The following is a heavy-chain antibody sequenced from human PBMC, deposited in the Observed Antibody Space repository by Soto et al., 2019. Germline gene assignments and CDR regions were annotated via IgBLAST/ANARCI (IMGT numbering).Heavy chain of an antibody. D-gene: IGHD4-17*01. CDR2: VYWDDDK. CDR1: GFSLSTSGVG. V-gene: IGHV2-5*02. J-gene: IGHJ4*02. CDR3: AHSSSRWPLGY. Sequence: QITLKESGPTLVKPTQTLTLTCTFPGFSLSTSGVGVVWLRQPPGKALEWLALVYWDDDKRYSPSLKSRLTITQDTSKNQVVLTMNNMDHVDTATYYCAHSSSRWPLGYWGQGALVTVSS.